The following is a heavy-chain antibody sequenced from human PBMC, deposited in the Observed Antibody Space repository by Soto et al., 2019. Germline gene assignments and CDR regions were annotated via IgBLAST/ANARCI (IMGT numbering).Heavy chain of an antibody. CDR1: GFTFSNYA. D-gene: IGHD6-13*01. CDR2: ISYDGSNE. Sequence: GGSLRLSCAASGFTFSNYAMHWVRQAPGKGLEWVALISYDGSNEYYADSVKGRFTISRDNSKNTLYLQMNSLRAEDSAVYYCAKLGRASYSSSWFYTNWGQGTLVTVPQ. CDR3: AKLGRASYSSSWFYTN. J-gene: IGHJ4*02. V-gene: IGHV3-30*18.